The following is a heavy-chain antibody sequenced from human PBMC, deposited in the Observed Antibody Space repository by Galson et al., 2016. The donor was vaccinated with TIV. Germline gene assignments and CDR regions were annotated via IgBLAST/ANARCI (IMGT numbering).Heavy chain of an antibody. CDR2: ISYSGST. Sequence: ETLSLTCAVSGYSISSGYYWGWIRQSPRKGLEWIATISYSGSTYYNPSLESRAILSLDTSNNPFSLSLGSATDADTSVYDCARVATYGSGSYQWNFESWGQGILVSVSS. CDR3: ARVATYGSGSYQWNFES. D-gene: IGHD3-10*01. J-gene: IGHJ4*02. CDR1: GYSISSGYY. V-gene: IGHV4-38-2*01.